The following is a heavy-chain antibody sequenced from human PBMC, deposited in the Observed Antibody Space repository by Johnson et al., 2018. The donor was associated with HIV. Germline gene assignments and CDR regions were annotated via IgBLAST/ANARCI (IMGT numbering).Heavy chain of an antibody. CDR1: GFTFSSYA. D-gene: IGHD2-2*01. CDR2: ISYDGSNK. V-gene: IGHV3-30-3*01. J-gene: IGHJ3*02. Sequence: QVQLVESGGGVVQPGRSLRLSCAASGFTFSSYAMHWVRQAPGKGLEWVAVISYDGSNKYYAYSVKGRFTISRDNSKNTLYLQMNSLRAEDTAVYYCARDTDIVVVPARGDAFDIWGQGTMVTVSS. CDR3: ARDTDIVVVPARGDAFDI.